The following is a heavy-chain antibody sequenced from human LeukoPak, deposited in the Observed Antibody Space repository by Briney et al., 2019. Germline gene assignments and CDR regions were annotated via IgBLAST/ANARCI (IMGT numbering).Heavy chain of an antibody. J-gene: IGHJ4*02. CDR2: IYYSGST. CDR1: GGSISSSSYY. D-gene: IGHD3-3*01. Sequence: SETLSLTCTVSGGSISSSSYYWGWIRQPPGKGLEWIGSIYYSGSTYYNPSLKSRVTISVDTSKNQFSLKLSSVTAADTAVYYCARHSHVLRFLEWLPGYFDYRGQGTLVTVSS. CDR3: ARHSHVLRFLEWLPGYFDY. V-gene: IGHV4-39*01.